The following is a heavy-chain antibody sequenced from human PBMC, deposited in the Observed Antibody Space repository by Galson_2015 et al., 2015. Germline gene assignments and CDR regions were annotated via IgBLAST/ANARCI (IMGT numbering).Heavy chain of an antibody. V-gene: IGHV4-61*01. J-gene: IGHJ2*01. Sequence: SESLSLTCTVSVGSVSSGSYYWSWLRQPPGKGLAWIGYIYCSGSTNYNPSLKSRVTISVDTSKNQFSLTLSAVTAADTVVYYCATLRWYWYFELWGRGTLVTVSS. D-gene: IGHD4-23*01. CDR1: VGSVSSGSYY. CDR3: ATLRWYWYFEL. CDR2: IYCSGST.